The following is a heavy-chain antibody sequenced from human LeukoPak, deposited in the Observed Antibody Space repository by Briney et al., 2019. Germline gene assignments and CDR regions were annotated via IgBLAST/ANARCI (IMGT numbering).Heavy chain of an antibody. D-gene: IGHD4-17*01. Sequence: GGSLRLSCVASGFTFSSYAMSWVRQAPGKGLEWVSAISGSGVTTHYAGSVKGRFSISRDNSKNTVYLQMNSLRAEDTAVYYCANEIRPNDYWGQGTLVTVSS. V-gene: IGHV3-23*01. CDR2: ISGSGVTT. CDR1: GFTFSSYA. J-gene: IGHJ4*02. CDR3: ANEIRPNDY.